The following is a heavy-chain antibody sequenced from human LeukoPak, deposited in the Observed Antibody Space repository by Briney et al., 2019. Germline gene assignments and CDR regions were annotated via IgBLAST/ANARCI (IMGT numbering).Heavy chain of an antibody. V-gene: IGHV1-69-2*01. Sequence: GATVKISCKASGYTFTDYYMHWVQQAPGKGLEWMGRVDPEDGETIYAEKFQGRVTITADTSTDTAYMELSSLRSEDTAVYYCATAHDYGDYEPFDYWGQGTLVTVSS. CDR2: VDPEDGET. CDR1: GYTFTDYY. D-gene: IGHD4-17*01. J-gene: IGHJ4*02. CDR3: ATAHDYGDYEPFDY.